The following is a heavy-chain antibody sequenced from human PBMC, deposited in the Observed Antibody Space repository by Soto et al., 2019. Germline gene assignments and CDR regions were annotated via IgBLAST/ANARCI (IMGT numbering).Heavy chain of an antibody. V-gene: IGHV1-2*04. CDR2: INPNSGGT. CDR1: GYTFTGYY. D-gene: IGHD3-22*01. Sequence: ASVKVSCKASGYTFTGYYMHWVRQAPGQGLEWMGWINPNSGGTNYAQKFQGWVTMTRDTSISTAYMELSRLRSDDTAVYYCARDAIYYDSSGSLDYWGQGTLVTVPQ. J-gene: IGHJ4*02. CDR3: ARDAIYYDSSGSLDY.